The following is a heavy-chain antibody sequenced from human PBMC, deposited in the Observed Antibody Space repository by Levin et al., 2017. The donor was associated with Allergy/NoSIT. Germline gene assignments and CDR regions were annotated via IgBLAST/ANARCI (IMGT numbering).Heavy chain of an antibody. CDR3: ARQSTTVTTRISYFDY. V-gene: IGHV1-46*01. Sequence: ASVKVSCKASGYTFTSHYIHWVRQAPGQGLEWMGIINPSGGSTHNAQRFQGRVTMTSDTSTSTVYMELSSLRSEDTALYYCARQSTTVTTRISYFDYWGQGTLVTVSS. CDR1: GYTFTSHY. J-gene: IGHJ4*02. D-gene: IGHD4-17*01. CDR2: INPSGGST.